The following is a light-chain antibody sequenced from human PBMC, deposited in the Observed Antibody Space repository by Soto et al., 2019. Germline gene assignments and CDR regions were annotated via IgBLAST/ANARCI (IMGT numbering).Light chain of an antibody. J-gene: IGKJ1*01. CDR1: QSVSSSY. Sequence: EIVLTQSPGTLSLSPGERSTLSCMASQSVSSSYLAWYQQKPGEAPRLLIYGASSRATGIPERFSGSGSGTVFTLTINILEPDDFAVYYCHQYGNSPQAFGQGTKVDIK. CDR2: GAS. V-gene: IGKV3-20*01. CDR3: HQYGNSPQA.